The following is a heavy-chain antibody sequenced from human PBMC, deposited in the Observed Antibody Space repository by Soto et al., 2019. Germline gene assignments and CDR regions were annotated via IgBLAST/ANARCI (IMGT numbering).Heavy chain of an antibody. J-gene: IGHJ2*01. CDR3: ARVHTVTTYFDV. V-gene: IGHV1-8*01. CDR2: MNPNSGNT. CDR1: GYTFTSYD. Sequence: QVQRVQSGAEVKKPGASVKVSCKASGYTFTSYDINWVRQATGQGLEWMGWMNPNSGNTGSAQRFQGRLTMTRNTSINTAYMELTSLTSEDAAVYFCARVHTVTTYFDVWGRGTLVTVSS. D-gene: IGHD4-17*01.